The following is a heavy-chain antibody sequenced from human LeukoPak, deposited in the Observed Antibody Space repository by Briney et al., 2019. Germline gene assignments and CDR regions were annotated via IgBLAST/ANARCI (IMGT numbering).Heavy chain of an antibody. V-gene: IGHV4-59*11. CDR1: GGSISSHY. CDR3: ARAQSSSSWVDY. J-gene: IGHJ4*02. Sequence: SGPTLVKPSETLSLTCTVSGGSISSHYWSWIRQPPGKGLEWIGYIYYSGSTNYNPSLKSRVTISVDTSKNQFSLKLSSVTAADTAVYYCARAQSSSSWVDYWGQGTLVTVSS. D-gene: IGHD6-13*01. CDR2: IYYSGST.